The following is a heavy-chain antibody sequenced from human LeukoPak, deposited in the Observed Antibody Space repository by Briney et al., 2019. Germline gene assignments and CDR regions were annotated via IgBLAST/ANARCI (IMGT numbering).Heavy chain of an antibody. CDR2: IYYSGST. J-gene: IGHJ6*03. V-gene: IGHV4-39*01. CDR1: GGSISSSSYY. Sequence: SETLSLTCTASGGSISSSSYYWGWIRQPPGKGLEWIGSIYYSGSTYYNPSLKSRVTISVDTSKNQFSLKLSSVTAADTAVYYCARHLPYYYDSSGYYFYYMDVWGKGTTVTVSS. D-gene: IGHD3-22*01. CDR3: ARHLPYYYDSSGYYFYYMDV.